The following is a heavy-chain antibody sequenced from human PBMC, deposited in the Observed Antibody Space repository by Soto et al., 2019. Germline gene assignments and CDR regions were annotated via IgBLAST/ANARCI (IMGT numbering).Heavy chain of an antibody. CDR3: ARDKDRQQLGGNYYYIMDV. V-gene: IGHV1-69*12. D-gene: IGHD3-3*02. J-gene: IGHJ6*01. CDR2: IMPVFPTP. CDR1: GGTFRTSA. Sequence: QVQLVQSGAEVKKPGSSVKVSCKTSGGTFRTSAISWVRQAPGQGLEWMGGIMPVFPTPDYAQKFQGRVTITAEESTGTAYMERSSRRSEDTAVYYCARDKDRQQLGGNYYYIMDVWGQGTTVTVSS.